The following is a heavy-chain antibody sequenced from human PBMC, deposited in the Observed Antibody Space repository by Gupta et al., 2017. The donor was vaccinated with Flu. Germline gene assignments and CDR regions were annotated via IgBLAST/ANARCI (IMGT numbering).Heavy chain of an antibody. D-gene: IGHD4-23*01. J-gene: IGHJ6*02. V-gene: IGHV4-34*01. Sequence: NHSGSTNYNPSLKSRVTISVDTSKNQFSLKLSSVTAADTAVYYCARGYGGNSAGYYYYYGMDVWGQGTTVTVSS. CDR2: NHSGST. CDR3: ARGYGGNSAGYYYYYGMDV.